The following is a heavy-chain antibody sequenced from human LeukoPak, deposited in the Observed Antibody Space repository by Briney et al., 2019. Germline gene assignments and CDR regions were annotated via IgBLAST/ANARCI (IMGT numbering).Heavy chain of an antibody. D-gene: IGHD6-25*01. Sequence: GGSQRLSCAASGFTFSNYWMSWVRQAPGKGLEWVAVISYDGSNKYYADSVKGRFTISRDNSKNTLYLQMNSLRAEDTAVYYCAKRSDSGHAFDIWGQGTMVTVSS. CDR1: GFTFSNYW. CDR2: ISYDGSNK. V-gene: IGHV3-30*18. CDR3: AKRSDSGHAFDI. J-gene: IGHJ3*02.